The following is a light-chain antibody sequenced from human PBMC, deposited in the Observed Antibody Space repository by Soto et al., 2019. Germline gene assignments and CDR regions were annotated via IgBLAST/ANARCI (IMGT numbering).Light chain of an antibody. J-gene: IGKJ1*01. Sequence: EIVMTQSPATLSVSPGERATLSCRASQSVSSDLAWYQQKPGQSPRLLIYGASTRATGIPARFSGSGSETEFTLTISSLQSEDFAVYYCQQNNNWPTFGQGTKVEIK. CDR3: QQNNNWPT. CDR1: QSVSSD. V-gene: IGKV3-15*01. CDR2: GAS.